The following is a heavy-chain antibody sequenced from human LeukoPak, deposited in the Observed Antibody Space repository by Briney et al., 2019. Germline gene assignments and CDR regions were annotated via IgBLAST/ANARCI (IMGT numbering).Heavy chain of an antibody. J-gene: IGHJ3*01. CDR2: IYYSGST. CDR3: ARHPAGV. CDR1: GGSISSSSYY. Sequence: SETLSLTCTVSGGSISSSSYYWSWIRQPPGKGLEWIGYIYYSGSTNYNPSLKSRVTISVDTSKNQFSLKLSSVTAADTAVYYCARHPAGVWGQGTMVTVSS. V-gene: IGHV4-61*05. D-gene: IGHD3-10*01.